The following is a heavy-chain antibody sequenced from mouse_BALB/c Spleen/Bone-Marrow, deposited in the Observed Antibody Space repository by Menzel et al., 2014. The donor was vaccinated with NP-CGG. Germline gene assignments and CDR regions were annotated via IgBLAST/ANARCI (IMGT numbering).Heavy chain of an antibody. V-gene: IGHV14-3*02. CDR2: IDPANGNT. CDR3: ASYVYGYYFDY. Sequence: DVQLQESGAELVKPGASVKLSCTASGSNIKDTYMHWVKQRPEQGLEWIGRIDPANGNTKYDPKFQGKATITADTSSNTAYLQLSSLTSEDTAVYYCASYVYGYYFDYWGQGTTLTVSS. CDR1: GSNIKDTY. J-gene: IGHJ2*01. D-gene: IGHD2-2*01.